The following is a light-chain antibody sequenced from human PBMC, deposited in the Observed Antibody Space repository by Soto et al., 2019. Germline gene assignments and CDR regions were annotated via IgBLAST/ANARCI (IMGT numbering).Light chain of an antibody. Sequence: EIVLMQSPGSLSLSPGDGATLSCRASQSVSTRDLAWYQQKPGQPPRLLIYGTSNRATGIPDRFSGSVSGTDFTLTISRLEPEDFALYYCQQFDRPITFGQGTRLEIK. CDR2: GTS. V-gene: IGKV3-20*01. J-gene: IGKJ5*01. CDR3: QQFDRPIT. CDR1: QSVSTRD.